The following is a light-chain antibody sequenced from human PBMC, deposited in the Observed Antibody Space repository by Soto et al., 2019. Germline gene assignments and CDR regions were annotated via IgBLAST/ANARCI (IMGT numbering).Light chain of an antibody. CDR2: EAS. J-gene: IGKJ4*02. Sequence: DIPMTQSPSTLSASVGDRVTITCRANQRISTWLAWYQQKPGKAPKVLIYEASTLKSGVPSRFSGGGSGTEFTLIISSLQPGEFATYYCQQYNSSPLTFGGGTKVEIK. CDR3: QQYNSSPLT. V-gene: IGKV1-5*01. CDR1: QRISTW.